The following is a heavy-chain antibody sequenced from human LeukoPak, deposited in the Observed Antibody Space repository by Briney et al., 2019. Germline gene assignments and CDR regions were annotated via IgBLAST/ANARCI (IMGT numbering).Heavy chain of an antibody. CDR2: IYYSGST. D-gene: IGHD5-18*01. J-gene: IGHJ5*02. CDR1: GGSISSGGYY. V-gene: IGHV4-31*03. Sequence: SETLSLTCTVSGGSISSGGYYWSWIRQHPGKGLEWIGYIYYSGSTYYNPSIKSRVTISVDTSKNQFSLKLSSVTAADTAVYYCAREPLDSYGLKSWFDPWGQGTLVTVSS. CDR3: AREPLDSYGLKSWFDP.